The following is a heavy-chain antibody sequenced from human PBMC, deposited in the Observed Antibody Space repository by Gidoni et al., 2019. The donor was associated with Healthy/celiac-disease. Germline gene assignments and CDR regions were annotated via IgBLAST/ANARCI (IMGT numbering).Heavy chain of an antibody. CDR2: IYYSGST. D-gene: IGHD4-17*01. Sequence: QVPLPQSGPGLVQPSETLSLTCPVSRGSVSRGSYYWSWIRQPPGKGLEWIGYIYYSGSTNYNPSLKSRVTISVDTSKNQFSLKLSAVTAADTAVYYCARVTSSTVTTVSDDWGQGTLVTVSS. J-gene: IGHJ4*02. CDR1: RGSVSRGSYY. V-gene: IGHV4-61*01. CDR3: ARVTSSTVTTVSDD.